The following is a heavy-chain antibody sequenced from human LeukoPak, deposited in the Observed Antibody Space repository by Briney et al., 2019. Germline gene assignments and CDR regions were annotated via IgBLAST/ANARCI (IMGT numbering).Heavy chain of an antibody. Sequence: GGSLRLSCAATGFSFRSYWMNWVRQAPGKGLEWLAIIKQDGSEKHYKGSVEGRFTISRDNTKNSLHLQMNSLRAEDTAVYYCAGGSGYLITSWGQGTLVTVSS. CDR1: GFSFRSYW. D-gene: IGHD3-9*01. CDR3: AGGSGYLITS. CDR2: IKQDGSEK. J-gene: IGHJ5*02. V-gene: IGHV3-7*01.